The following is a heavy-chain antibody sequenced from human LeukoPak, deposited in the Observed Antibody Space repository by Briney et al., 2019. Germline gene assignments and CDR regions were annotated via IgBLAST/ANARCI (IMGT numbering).Heavy chain of an antibody. CDR3: ARAAYCSDSSCYSWD. CDR2: INTNTGNP. J-gene: IGHJ4*02. CDR1: GYTFTNYA. Sequence: ASVKVSCKTSGYTFTNYAMKWVRQAPGQGLEWMGWINTNTGNPTYAQGFTGRFVLSLDTSVNTAYLEISSLKLEDTAVYYCARAAYCSDSSCYSWDWGQGTLVTVSS. V-gene: IGHV7-4-1*02. D-gene: IGHD2-15*01.